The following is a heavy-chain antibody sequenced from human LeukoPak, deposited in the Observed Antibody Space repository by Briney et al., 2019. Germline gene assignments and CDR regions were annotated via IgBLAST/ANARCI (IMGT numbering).Heavy chain of an antibody. V-gene: IGHV3-7*01. Sequence: PGGSLGLSCAASGFTFSSYWMSWVRQAPGKGLEWVANIKQDGSEKYYVDSVKGRFTISRDNAKNSLYLQMNSLRAEDTAVYYCARWTPDYDYVWGSYRYTFDYWGQGTLVTVSS. J-gene: IGHJ4*02. CDR2: IKQDGSEK. CDR3: ARWTPDYDYVWGSYRYTFDY. D-gene: IGHD3-16*02. CDR1: GFTFSSYW.